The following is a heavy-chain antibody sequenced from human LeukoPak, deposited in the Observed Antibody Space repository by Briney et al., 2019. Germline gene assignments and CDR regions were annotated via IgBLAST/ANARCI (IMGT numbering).Heavy chain of an antibody. J-gene: IGHJ6*03. Sequence: GGSLRLSCAASGFTFSSYSMNWVRQAPGKGLEWVSYISSSSSTIYYADSVKGRFTISRDNAKNSLYLQMNSLRAEDTAVYYCARGGCGSTSCYYYYYMDVWGKGTTVTVSS. CDR1: GFTFSSYS. CDR3: ARGGCGSTSCYYYYYMDV. V-gene: IGHV3-48*01. D-gene: IGHD2-2*01. CDR2: ISSSSSTI.